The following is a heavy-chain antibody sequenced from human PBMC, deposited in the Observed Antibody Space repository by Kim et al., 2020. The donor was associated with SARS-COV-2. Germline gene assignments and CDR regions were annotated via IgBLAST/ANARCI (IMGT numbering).Heavy chain of an antibody. J-gene: IGHJ6*02. D-gene: IGHD3-22*01. CDR3: ARQGYYYDSSGYSTYYYYGMDV. V-gene: IGHV1-46*01. CDR1: GYTFTSYY. Sequence: ASVKVSCKASGYTFTSYYMHWVRQAPGQGLEWMGIINPSGGSTSYAQKFQGRVTMTRDTSTSTVYMELSSLRSEDTAVYYCARQGYYYDSSGYSTYYYYGMDVWGQGTTVTVSS. CDR2: INPSGGST.